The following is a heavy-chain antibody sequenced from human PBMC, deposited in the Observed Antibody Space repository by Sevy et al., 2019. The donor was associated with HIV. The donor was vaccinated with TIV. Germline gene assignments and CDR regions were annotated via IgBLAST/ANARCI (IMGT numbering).Heavy chain of an antibody. J-gene: IGHJ3*02. Sequence: ASVKVSCKASGGTFSSYAISWVRQAPGQGLEWMGGIIPIFGTANYAQKFQGRVTITADESTSTAYMELSSLRPEDTAVYYCAREGLDGSTVVTPSDAFDIWGQGTMVTVSS. CDR3: AREGLDGSTVVTPSDAFDI. CDR1: GGTFSSYA. V-gene: IGHV1-69*13. D-gene: IGHD4-17*01. CDR2: IIPIFGTA.